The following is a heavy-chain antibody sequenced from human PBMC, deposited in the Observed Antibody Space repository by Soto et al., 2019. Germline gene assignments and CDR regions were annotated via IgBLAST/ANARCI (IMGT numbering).Heavy chain of an antibody. CDR3: ARVVQFYDSSGYSFYYFDY. J-gene: IGHJ4*02. D-gene: IGHD3-22*01. Sequence: SETLSLTCTVSGDSINSADYHWSWLRQPPGKGLEWIGYVYYSRSDYYNPSLGRRATITIDTSRNQFSLNLMSVTAADTAVYYCARVVQFYDSSGYSFYYFDYWGQGALVTVSS. CDR2: VYYSRSD. CDR1: GDSINSADYH. V-gene: IGHV4-30-4*01.